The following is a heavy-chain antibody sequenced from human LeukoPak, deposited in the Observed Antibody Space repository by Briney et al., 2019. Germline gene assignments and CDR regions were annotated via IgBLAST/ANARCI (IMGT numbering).Heavy chain of an antibody. V-gene: IGHV3-23*01. CDR3: AKAPSRAAAGTFDY. CDR2: ICGSGGST. D-gene: IGHD6-13*01. CDR1: GFNFSSYA. Sequence: GGSLRLSCAASGFNFSSYAMSWVRQAPGKGLEWVSAICGSGGSTYYADSVKGRFTISRDNSNNTLYLQMNSLRAEDTAVYYCAKAPSRAAAGTFDYWGQGTLVTVSS. J-gene: IGHJ4*02.